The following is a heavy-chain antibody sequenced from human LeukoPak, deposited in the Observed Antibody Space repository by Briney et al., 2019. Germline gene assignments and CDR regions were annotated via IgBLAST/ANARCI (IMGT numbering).Heavy chain of an antibody. CDR2: VYDSGTT. CDR1: GGSISTYY. D-gene: IGHD1-26*01. J-gene: IGHJ4*02. CDR3: ARHGGSLGYFDY. Sequence: PSETLSLTCSVSGGSISTYYWSWIRQTPGKGLEWIGYVYDSGTTNYNPSLKGRVTISSDTSKNQFSLNLRSVNAVDTAIYYCARHGGSLGYFDYWGQGTLVTVSS. V-gene: IGHV4-59*08.